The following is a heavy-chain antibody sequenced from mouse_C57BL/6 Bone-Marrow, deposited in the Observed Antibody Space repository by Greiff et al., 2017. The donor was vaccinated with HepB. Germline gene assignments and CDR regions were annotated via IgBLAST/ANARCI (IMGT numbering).Heavy chain of an antibody. CDR1: GFTFSSYA. J-gene: IGHJ1*03. V-gene: IGHV5-4*03. CDR3: ARGAYGSSYGYFDV. D-gene: IGHD1-1*01. CDR2: ISDGGSYT. Sequence: EVKVEESGGGLVKPGGSLKLSCAASGFTFSSYAMSWVRQTPEKRLEWVATISDGGSYTYYPDNVKGRFTISRDNAKNNLYLQMSHLKSEDTAMYYCARGAYGSSYGYFDVWGTGTTVTVSS.